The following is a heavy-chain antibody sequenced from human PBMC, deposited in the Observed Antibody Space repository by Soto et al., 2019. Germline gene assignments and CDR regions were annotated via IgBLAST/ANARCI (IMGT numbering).Heavy chain of an antibody. V-gene: IGHV3-33*01. CDR3: ARDQTAVGKWSQYLDY. Sequence: QVQLVESGGGVVQPGTSLRLACEASGFNSGNYGLQWVRQAPGKGLEWVAVIWHAGNYKYSADSVKGRFTISRDNSKNTQSLQKSSLTTGETSVCCSARDQTAVGKWSQYLDYRRQGTLDTVTS. CDR2: IWHAGNYK. CDR1: GFNSGNYG. D-gene: IGHD6-19*01. J-gene: IGHJ4*02.